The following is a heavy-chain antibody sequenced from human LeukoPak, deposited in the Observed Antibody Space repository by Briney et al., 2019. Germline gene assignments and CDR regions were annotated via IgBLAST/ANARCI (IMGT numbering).Heavy chain of an antibody. Sequence: SETLSLTCNVSGGFVSTYYWSRSRQSPGKGLEWIGYKYYSGNTNYSPSLQSRVTISVDTSTNQVFLQLTSVTAADTAVYYCARGEGGYYSHWHFDLWGRGILVSVSS. J-gene: IGHJ2*01. CDR1: GGFVSTYY. D-gene: IGHD2-15*01. V-gene: IGHV4-59*02. CDR2: KYYSGNT. CDR3: ARGEGGYYSHWHFDL.